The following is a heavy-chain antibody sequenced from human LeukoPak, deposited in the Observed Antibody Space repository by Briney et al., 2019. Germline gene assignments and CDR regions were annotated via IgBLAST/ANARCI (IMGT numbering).Heavy chain of an antibody. Sequence: SETLSLTCTVSGGSINSYDWSWIRQPPGKGLECIGYIYDSGRTYYNPSLKSRVTISVDTSNNQFSLKLSSVTAADTAVYYCARLTSSSGYLNWFDPWGQGTLVTVSS. V-gene: IGHV4-59*12. CDR3: ARLTSSSGYLNWFDP. D-gene: IGHD3-22*01. CDR1: GGSINSYD. J-gene: IGHJ5*02. CDR2: IYDSGRT.